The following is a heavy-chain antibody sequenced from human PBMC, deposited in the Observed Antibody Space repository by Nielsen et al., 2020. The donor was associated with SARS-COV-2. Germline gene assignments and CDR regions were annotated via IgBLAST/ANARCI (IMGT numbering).Heavy chain of an antibody. Sequence: GGSLRLSCAASEFTFNNYAMSWVRQAPGKGLEWVSTISGGGESTRYADSVKGRFTISRDNSKNTLYLQMNSLRAEDTAVYYCARDPQNIGYGMDVWGQGTTVTVSS. D-gene: IGHD2/OR15-2a*01. CDR2: ISGGGEST. CDR3: ARDPQNIGYGMDV. CDR1: EFTFNNYA. V-gene: IGHV3-23*01. J-gene: IGHJ6*02.